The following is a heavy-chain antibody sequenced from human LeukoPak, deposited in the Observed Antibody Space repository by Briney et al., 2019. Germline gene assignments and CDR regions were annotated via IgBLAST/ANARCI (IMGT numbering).Heavy chain of an antibody. CDR3: ARDQELYSSGYPFFDY. V-gene: IGHV3-74*01. J-gene: IGHJ4*02. Sequence: GGSLRLYCAASGFTFSSYWMHWVRQAPGNGLVWVSRINSDGSSTSYAYSVKGRFTISRDNAKNTLYLQMNSLRAEDTAVYYCARDQELYSSGYPFFDYWGQGTLVTVSS. D-gene: IGHD6-19*01. CDR2: INSDGSST. CDR1: GFTFSSYW.